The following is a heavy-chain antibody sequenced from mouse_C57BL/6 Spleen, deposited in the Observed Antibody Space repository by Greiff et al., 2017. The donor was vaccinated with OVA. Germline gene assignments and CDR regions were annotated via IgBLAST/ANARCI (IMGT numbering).Heavy chain of an antibody. V-gene: IGHV3-6*01. Sequence: ESGPGLVKPSQSLSLTCSVTGYSITSGYYWNWIRQFPGNKLEWMGYISYDGNNNYNPSLKNRISITRDTSKNQFFLKLNSVTTEDTATYYCAREEDYDVFFAYWGQGTLVTVSA. CDR2: ISYDGNN. J-gene: IGHJ3*01. D-gene: IGHD2-4*01. CDR1: GYSITSGYY. CDR3: AREEDYDVFFAY.